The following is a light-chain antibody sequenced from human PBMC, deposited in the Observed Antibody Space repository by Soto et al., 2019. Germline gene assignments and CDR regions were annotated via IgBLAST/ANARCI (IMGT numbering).Light chain of an antibody. CDR2: AIS. V-gene: IGKV1-12*02. CDR3: QEANSFT. Sequence: DIQMTQSPSSVSASVGDRVTITCRASQPVSSWLAWYQQKPGEAPKLLIYAISSLQTGVPSRFSSSGSGTYFTLSISSLQPQDSAIYYCQEANSFTFGEGTKVEIK. CDR1: QPVSSW. J-gene: IGKJ4*01.